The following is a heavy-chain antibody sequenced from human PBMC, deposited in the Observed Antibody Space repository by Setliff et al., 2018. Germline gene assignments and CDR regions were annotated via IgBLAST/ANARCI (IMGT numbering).Heavy chain of an antibody. D-gene: IGHD6-25*01. CDR2: IWPGDSDT. CDR1: GFRFTSHW. J-gene: IGHJ4*02. CDR3: ARRADGYNDFFNS. Sequence: GESLKISCQGSGFRFTSHWIGWVRQMPGKGLEWMGLIWPGDSDTKYSPSFQGRVTISADKSINTAYLEWSSLQASDTAMYYCARRADGYNDFFNSWGQGTLVTVSS. V-gene: IGHV5-51*01.